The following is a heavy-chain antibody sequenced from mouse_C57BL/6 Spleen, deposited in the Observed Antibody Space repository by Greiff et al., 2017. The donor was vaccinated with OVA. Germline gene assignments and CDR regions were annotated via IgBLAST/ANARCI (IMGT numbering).Heavy chain of an antibody. CDR3: ASLGSNYAMDY. Sequence: VQLVESGPGLVQPSQSLSITCTVSGFSLTSYGVHWVRQSPGKGLEWLGVIWSGGSTDYNAAFISRLSISKDNSKSQVFFKMNSLQADDTAIYYCASLGSNYAMDYWGQGTSVTVSS. CDR1: GFSLTSYG. D-gene: IGHD1-1*01. CDR2: IWSGGST. V-gene: IGHV2-2*01. J-gene: IGHJ4*01.